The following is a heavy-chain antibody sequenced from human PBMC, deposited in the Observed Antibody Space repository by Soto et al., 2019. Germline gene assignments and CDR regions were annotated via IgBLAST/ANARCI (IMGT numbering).Heavy chain of an antibody. D-gene: IGHD1-1*01. CDR2: IYYTGNS. J-gene: IGHJ5*02. CDR3: ARDLENWFGP. Sequence: SETLSLTCTVSGGSISSGGIYWSWIRQHPGKDLEWIGYIYYTGNSHYNPSLRSRVSMSVDTSKNQFSLNLSSVTAAHTAVYYCARDLENWFGPWGQGTLVTVSS. CDR1: GGSISSGGIY. V-gene: IGHV4-31*03.